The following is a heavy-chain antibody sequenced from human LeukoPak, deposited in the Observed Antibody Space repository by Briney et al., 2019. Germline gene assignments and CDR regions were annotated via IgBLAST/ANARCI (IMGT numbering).Heavy chain of an antibody. CDR1: GYTFTSYD. CDR2: MNPNSSNT. V-gene: IGHV1-8*01. D-gene: IGHD2-15*01. Sequence: PGASVKVSCKASGYTFTSYDINWVRQATGQGLEWMGWMNPNSSNTGYAQKFQGRVTMTRNTSISTAYMELSSLRSEDTAVYYCARAGYCSGGSCYRVYYFDYWGQGTLVTVSS. CDR3: ARAGYCSGGSCYRVYYFDY. J-gene: IGHJ4*02.